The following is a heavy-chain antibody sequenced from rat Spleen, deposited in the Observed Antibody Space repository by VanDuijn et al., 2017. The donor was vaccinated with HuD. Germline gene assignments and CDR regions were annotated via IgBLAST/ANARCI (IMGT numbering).Heavy chain of an antibody. CDR3: ARDSTYISLDY. Sequence: EVQLVESDGGLVLPGRSLKLSCAASGFTFSDYYMAWVRQAPTKGLEWVATISFDGLSTYYRDSVQGRFTISRDNAKSTLYLQMDSLRSEDTATYYCARDSTYISLDYWGQGVMVTVSS. CDR1: GFTFSDYY. CDR2: ISFDGLST. J-gene: IGHJ2*01. V-gene: IGHV5-29*01. D-gene: IGHD1-2*01.